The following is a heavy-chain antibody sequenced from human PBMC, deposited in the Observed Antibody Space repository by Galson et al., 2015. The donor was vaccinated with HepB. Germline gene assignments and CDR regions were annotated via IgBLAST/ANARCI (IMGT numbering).Heavy chain of an antibody. V-gene: IGHV1-69*13. D-gene: IGHD3-3*02. Sequence: SVKVSCKASGGTFSSYAISWVRQAPGQGLEWMGGIIPIFGTANYAQKFQGRVTITADESTSTAYTELSSLRSEDTAVYYCARSDLELAGVGDYYYYGMDVWGQGTTVTVSS. CDR2: IIPIFGTA. CDR1: GGTFSSYA. CDR3: ARSDLELAGVGDYYYYGMDV. J-gene: IGHJ6*02.